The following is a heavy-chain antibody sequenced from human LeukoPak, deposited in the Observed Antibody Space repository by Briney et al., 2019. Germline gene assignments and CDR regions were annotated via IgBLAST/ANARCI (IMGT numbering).Heavy chain of an antibody. CDR3: TRDLYYYDSSGQYDAFDI. D-gene: IGHD3-22*01. CDR2: IRSKAYGGTT. Sequence: PGGSLRLSCAASGFTFSSYAMSWVRQAPGKGLEWVGFIRSKAYGGTTEYAASVKGRFTISRDDSKSIAYLQMNSLKTEDTAVYYCTRDLYYYDSSGQYDAFDIWGQGTMVTVSS. V-gene: IGHV3-49*04. J-gene: IGHJ3*02. CDR1: GFTFSSYA.